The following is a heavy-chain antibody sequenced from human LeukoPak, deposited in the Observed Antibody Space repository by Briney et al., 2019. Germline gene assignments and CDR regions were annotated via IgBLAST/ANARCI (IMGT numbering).Heavy chain of an antibody. V-gene: IGHV4-38-2*02. D-gene: IGHD1-14*01. Sequence: PSETLSLTCTVSGYSISSGYYWGWIRQPPGKGLEWIGSIYHSGSTYYNPSLKSRVTISVDTSKNQFSLKLSSVTAADTAVYYCASTAIQEPKVDYWGQGTLVTVSS. CDR1: GYSISSGYY. J-gene: IGHJ4*02. CDR2: IYHSGST. CDR3: ASTAIQEPKVDY.